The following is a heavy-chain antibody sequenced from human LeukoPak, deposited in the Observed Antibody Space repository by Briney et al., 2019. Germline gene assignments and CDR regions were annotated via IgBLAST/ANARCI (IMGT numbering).Heavy chain of an antibody. CDR2: LCDGNT. J-gene: IGHJ4*02. D-gene: IGHD1-14*01. CDR1: GLTVITND. Sequence: GGSLRLSCAASGLTVITNDMTWVRQAPGKGLEWVSVLCDGNTKYADSVQGRFTISRDNSKNTLYLEMNSLSPDDTAVYYCARGVEPLAANTLAYWGQGTLVTVSS. V-gene: IGHV3-53*01. CDR3: ARGVEPLAANTLAY.